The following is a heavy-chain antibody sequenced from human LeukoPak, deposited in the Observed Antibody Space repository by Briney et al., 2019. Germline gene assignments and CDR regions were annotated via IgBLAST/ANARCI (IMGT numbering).Heavy chain of an antibody. CDR3: AKGGPDYYGSGSYSGFDI. CDR1: GFTFSNYA. Sequence: PGGSLRLSCAASGFTFSNYAMNWVRQAPGKGLEWVSGISWNGGSIGFADSVKGRFTMSRDNAKNSLYLQMNSLRAEDTALYYCAKGGPDYYGSGSYSGFDIWGQGTMVTVSS. V-gene: IGHV3-9*01. J-gene: IGHJ3*02. CDR2: ISWNGGSI. D-gene: IGHD3-10*01.